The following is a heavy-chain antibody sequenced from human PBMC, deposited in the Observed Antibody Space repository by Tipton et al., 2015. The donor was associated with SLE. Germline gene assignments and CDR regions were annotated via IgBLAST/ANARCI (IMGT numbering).Heavy chain of an antibody. CDR1: GVSISSGAHY. D-gene: IGHD1-1*01. CDR3: ATGRITGSYWGEYFPH. V-gene: IGHV4-31*03. J-gene: IGHJ1*01. Sequence: TLSLTCNVSGVSISSGAHYWSWIRQHPGKGLAWIGFIYYSGSTDFNPSLKSRVSMSLDTSQNHFSLKLTSVTAADTAVYYCATGRITGSYWGEYFPHWGQGTLVTVSS. CDR2: IYYSGST.